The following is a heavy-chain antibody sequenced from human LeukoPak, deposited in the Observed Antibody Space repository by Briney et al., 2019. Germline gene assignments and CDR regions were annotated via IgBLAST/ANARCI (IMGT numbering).Heavy chain of an antibody. D-gene: IGHD4-17*01. CDR2: MQYDGRNK. CDR1: GFSDSSPG. CDR3: AKGGDYALDY. J-gene: IGHJ4*02. Sequence: PGGSLRLSCAASGFSDSSPGIHWVRQAPGKGLDWLAFMQYDGRNKYYADSVKGRFTMSRDNSKNTLTMFLQMNSLRVEDTAVYYCAKGGDYALDYWGQGTLVTVSS. V-gene: IGHV3-30*02.